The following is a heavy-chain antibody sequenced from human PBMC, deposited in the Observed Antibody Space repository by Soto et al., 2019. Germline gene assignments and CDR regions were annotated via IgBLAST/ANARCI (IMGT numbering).Heavy chain of an antibody. D-gene: IGHD3-22*01. Sequence: QVQLVQSGAEVKKPGASVKVSCKASGYTFTSYDINWVRQATGQGLEWMGWMTPNSGNTGYAQKFQGRVTMTRNTSISTAYMQRSTLRSEYPAVYYCARDSSAKGMGVWGQGTTVTFSS. CDR1: GYTFTSYD. V-gene: IGHV1-8*01. J-gene: IGHJ6*02. CDR2: MTPNSGNT. CDR3: ARDSSAKGMGV.